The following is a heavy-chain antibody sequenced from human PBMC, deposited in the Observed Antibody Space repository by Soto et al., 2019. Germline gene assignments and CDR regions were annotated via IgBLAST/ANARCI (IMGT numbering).Heavy chain of an antibody. V-gene: IGHV1-69*01. J-gene: IGHJ3*01. D-gene: IGHD3-16*01. Sequence: QVQLVQSGADVKKPGSSVKVSCKTSGGSFGSSAISWVRHAPAQGLEWMGEIIPVFDKATYAQNFQGRLTITADELTGTVFMELSSLRSEDTAVYFCARLRRDWGDAFDLWGLGTFVTVSS. CDR2: IIPVFDKA. CDR3: ARLRRDWGDAFDL. CDR1: GGSFGSSA.